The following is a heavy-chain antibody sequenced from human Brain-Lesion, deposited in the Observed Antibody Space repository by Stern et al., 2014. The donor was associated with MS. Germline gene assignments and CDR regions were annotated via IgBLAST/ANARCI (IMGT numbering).Heavy chain of an antibody. J-gene: IGHJ3*02. CDR2: ISASGGST. Sequence: EVQLVESGGGFVQPGGSLRLSCAASGFRFSSYAMSWVRQTPGKGLEWGSGISASGGSTYYADSVKGRFTISRDKSKNTLFLQMNSLRAEDTAVYYCAKGVWGSYLNAFDMWGQGTMVTVSS. CDR3: AKGVWGSYLNAFDM. V-gene: IGHV3-23*04. D-gene: IGHD3-16*02. CDR1: GFRFSSYA.